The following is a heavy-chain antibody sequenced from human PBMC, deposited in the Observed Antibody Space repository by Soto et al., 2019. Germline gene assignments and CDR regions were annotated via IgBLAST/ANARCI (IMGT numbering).Heavy chain of an antibody. V-gene: IGHV3-33*01. Sequence: GGSLRLSCAASGFTFSSYGMHWVRQAPGKGLEWVAVIWYDGSNKYYADSVKGRLTISRDNSKNTLYLQMNSLRAEDTAVYYCARGPPHHPYYNDSSGSLVFDYWGQGPLVTVSS. J-gene: IGHJ4*02. D-gene: IGHD3-22*01. CDR2: IWYDGSNK. CDR3: ARGPPHHPYYNDSSGSLVFDY. CDR1: GFTFSSYG.